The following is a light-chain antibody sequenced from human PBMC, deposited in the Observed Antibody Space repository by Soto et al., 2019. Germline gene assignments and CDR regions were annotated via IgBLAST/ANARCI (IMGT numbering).Light chain of an antibody. J-gene: IGLJ3*02. Sequence: QSALTQPASVSGSLGQSVTISCTGTSNDIGAFHFVSWYQQHPGKAPKVILYEVNSRPSGVSDRFSGSKSGNTASLTISGLQVEDEADYYCNAYRSSSARVFGGGTKVTVL. CDR2: EVN. CDR1: SNDIGAFHF. CDR3: NAYRSSSARV. V-gene: IGLV2-14*01.